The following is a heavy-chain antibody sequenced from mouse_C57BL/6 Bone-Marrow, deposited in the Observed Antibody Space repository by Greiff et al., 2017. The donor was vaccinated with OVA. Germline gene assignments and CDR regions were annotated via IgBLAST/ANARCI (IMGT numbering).Heavy chain of an antibody. J-gene: IGHJ3*01. V-gene: IGHV1-81*01. Sequence: VKLMESGAELARPGASVKLSCKASGYTFTSYGISWVKQRTGQGLEWIGEIYPRSGNTYYNEKFKGKATLTADKSSSTAYMELRSLTSEDSAVYFCARKTYYGSPWFAYWGQGTLVTVSA. CDR3: ARKTYYGSPWFAY. CDR1: GYTFTSYG. CDR2: IYPRSGNT. D-gene: IGHD1-1*01.